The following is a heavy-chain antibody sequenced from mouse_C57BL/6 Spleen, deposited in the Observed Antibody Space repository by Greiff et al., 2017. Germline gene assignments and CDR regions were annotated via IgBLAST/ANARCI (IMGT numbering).Heavy chain of an antibody. V-gene: IGHV1-80*01. D-gene: IGHD1-1*01. CDR1: GYAFSSYW. CDR2: IYPGDGDT. Sequence: QVQLQQSGAELVKPGASVKISCKASGYAFSSYWMNWVKQRPGKGLEWIGQIYPGDGDTNYNGKCKGKATLTADKSSSTAYMQLSSLTSEDSAVSFCAREGSYWSFDVWGTGTTVTVSS. J-gene: IGHJ1*03. CDR3: AREGSYWSFDV.